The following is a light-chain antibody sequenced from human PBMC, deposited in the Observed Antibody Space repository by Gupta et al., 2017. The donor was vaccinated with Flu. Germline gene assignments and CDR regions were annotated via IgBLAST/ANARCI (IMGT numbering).Light chain of an antibody. Sequence: NFMLTKPHSVSESPGTTVTISCTRSSGSIASNYVQWYQQRPGSSPTTVIYEDNQRPSGVPDRFSGSIDSSSNSASLTISGLKTEDEADYYCQSYDSSNHVVFGGGTKLTVL. CDR1: SGSIASNY. CDR3: QSYDSSNHVV. J-gene: IGLJ2*01. CDR2: EDN. V-gene: IGLV6-57*01.